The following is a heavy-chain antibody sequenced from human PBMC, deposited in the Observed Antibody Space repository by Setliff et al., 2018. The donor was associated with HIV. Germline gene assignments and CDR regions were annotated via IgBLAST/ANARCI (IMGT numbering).Heavy chain of an antibody. J-gene: IGHJ4*02. Sequence: PSLTCAVSGYSISSGYYWGWIRQPPGKGLQWIGSIYHSGGTYYNPSLKSRVTMSVDTSKNQFSLKLTSVTAADTAVYYCARDFVHLTNYYDSDRYVYWGQGTLVTVSS. V-gene: IGHV4-38-2*02. CDR1: GYSISSGYY. CDR3: ARDFVHLTNYYDSDRYVY. D-gene: IGHD3-22*01. CDR2: IYHSGGT.